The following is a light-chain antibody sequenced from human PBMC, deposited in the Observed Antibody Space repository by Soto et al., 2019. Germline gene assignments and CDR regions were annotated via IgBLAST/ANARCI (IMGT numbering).Light chain of an antibody. CDR2: DVR. V-gene: IGLV2-14*03. J-gene: IGLJ1*01. CDR3: CSNTTSTSRV. Sequence: QSALTRPASVSGSPGQSITISCTGTRSDVGHYNYFSWYQQHPGNAPKLMIYDVRLRPSGVSDRFSGSKSGNTASLTISGPQAEDEADYYCCSNTTSTSRVFGTGTKVTVL. CDR1: RSDVGHYNY.